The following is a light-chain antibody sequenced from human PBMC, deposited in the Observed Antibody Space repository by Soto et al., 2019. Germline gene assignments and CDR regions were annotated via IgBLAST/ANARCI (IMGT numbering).Light chain of an antibody. V-gene: IGLV2-23*01. CDR2: GGT. J-gene: IGLJ1*01. CDR3: CSYAGITTYYV. Sequence: QSVLTQPASVSGSPGQSITISCTGTSSDVGSYNLVSWYKQHPGEAPKLMIYGGTKRPSGVSNRFSGSKSGNTASLTISGLQAEDEADYYCCSYAGITTYYVFGTGTKLTVL. CDR1: SSDVGSYNL.